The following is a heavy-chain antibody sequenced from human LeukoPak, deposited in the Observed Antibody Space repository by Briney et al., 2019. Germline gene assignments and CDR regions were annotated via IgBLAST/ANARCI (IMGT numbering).Heavy chain of an antibody. CDR1: GRSIRSYY. CDR3: ARLGYCGGDCFLFDY. CDR2: IYYSGST. Sequence: AETLSLTCTVSGRSIRSYYGRWIRQPPRKGLEGIGYIYYSGSTNFNRSLKSRVTISVDTSKNQFSLKLSSVTAADTAVYYCARLGYCGGDCFLFDYWGQGTLVTVSS. V-gene: IGHV4-59*01. D-gene: IGHD2-21*02. J-gene: IGHJ4*02.